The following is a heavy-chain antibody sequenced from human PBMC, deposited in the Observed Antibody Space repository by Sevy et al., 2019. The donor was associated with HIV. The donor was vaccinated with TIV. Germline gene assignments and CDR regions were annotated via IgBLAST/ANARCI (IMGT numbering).Heavy chain of an antibody. CDR2: ISSDGNDK. D-gene: IGHD2-21*01. CDR3: AKPNTYYLDERGREGDAFDL. CDR1: GFTFSSYG. J-gene: IGHJ3*01. Sequence: GGSLRLSCAASGFTFSSYGIHWVRQTPGKGLEWVSFISSDGNDKYYADSVKGRFSISRDNSKKTVNLQVDGLRPEDTAVYFCAKPNTYYLDERGREGDAFDLWGQGTMVTVSS. V-gene: IGHV3-30*18.